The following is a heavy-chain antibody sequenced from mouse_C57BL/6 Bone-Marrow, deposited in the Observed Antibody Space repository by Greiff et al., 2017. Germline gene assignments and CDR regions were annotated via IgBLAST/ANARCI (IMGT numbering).Heavy chain of an antibody. CDR3: ARRSFCDY. J-gene: IGHJ2*01. CDR2: LNPSNGGT. CDR1: GYTFTSYW. V-gene: IGHV1-53*01. Sequence: QVQLQQPGTELVKPGASVKLSCKASGYTFTSYWMHWVKQRPGQGLEWIGNLNPSNGGTTYNEKFKSNATLTADKSSSTAYMQLSSLTSEDSAVYYCARRSFCDYWGQGTTLTVSA.